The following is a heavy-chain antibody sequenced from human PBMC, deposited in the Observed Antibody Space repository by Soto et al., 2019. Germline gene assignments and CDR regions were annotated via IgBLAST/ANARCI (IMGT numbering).Heavy chain of an antibody. CDR2: ISSSGSTI. Sequence: PGGSLRLSCAASGYIFSDYYMTWIRQAPGKGLEWVSYISSSGSTIYYADSVKGRFAISRDNAKNSLYLQMNSLRAEDTAVYYCARRNCTGRSCYCGFDYWGQGALVTVSS. CDR1: GYIFSDYY. CDR3: ARRNCTGRSCYCGFDY. D-gene: IGHD2-15*01. J-gene: IGHJ4*02. V-gene: IGHV3-11*01.